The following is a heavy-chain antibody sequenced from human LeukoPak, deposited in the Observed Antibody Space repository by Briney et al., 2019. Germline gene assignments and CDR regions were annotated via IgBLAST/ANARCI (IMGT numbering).Heavy chain of an antibody. Sequence: GGSLRLSCAASGFTFDDYTMHWVRQAPGKGLEWVSLISWDGGSTYYADSVKGRFTISRDNSKNSLYLQMNSLRTEDTALYYCAKDMRAYSSGWGGLDYWGQGTLVTVSS. CDR3: AKDMRAYSSGWGGLDY. CDR1: GFTFDDYT. D-gene: IGHD6-19*01. V-gene: IGHV3-43*01. J-gene: IGHJ4*02. CDR2: ISWDGGST.